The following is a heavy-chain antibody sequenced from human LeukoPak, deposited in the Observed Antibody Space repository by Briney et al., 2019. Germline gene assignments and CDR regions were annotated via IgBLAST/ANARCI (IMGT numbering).Heavy chain of an antibody. J-gene: IGHJ4*02. CDR2: INHSGST. Sequence: PSETLSLTCAVYGGSFSGYYWSWIRQPPGKGLEWIGEINHSGSTNYNPSLKSRVTISVDTSKNQFSLKLSSVTAADTAVYYCALGGYSSGYYLYFDYWGQGTLVTVSS. CDR1: GGSFSGYY. V-gene: IGHV4-34*01. CDR3: ALGGYSSGYYLYFDY. D-gene: IGHD3-22*01.